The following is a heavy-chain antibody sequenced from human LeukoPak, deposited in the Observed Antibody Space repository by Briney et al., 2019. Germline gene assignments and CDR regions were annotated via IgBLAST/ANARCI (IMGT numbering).Heavy chain of an antibody. CDR1: GGSFSGDF. CDR3: ARRRLRYFDWLEGDYYYYYMDV. V-gene: IGHV4-34*01. D-gene: IGHD3-9*01. J-gene: IGHJ6*03. CDR2: INHSGST. Sequence: PSETLSLTCAVYGGSFSGDFWSWIRQSPGKGLEWIGEINHSGSTNYNPSLKSRVTISVDTSKNQFSLKLSSVTAADTAVYYCARRRLRYFDWLEGDYYYYYMDVWGKGTTVTISS.